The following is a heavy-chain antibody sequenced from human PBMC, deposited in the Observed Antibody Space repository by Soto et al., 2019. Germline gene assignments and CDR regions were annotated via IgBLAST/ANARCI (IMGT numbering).Heavy chain of an antibody. D-gene: IGHD2-15*01. CDR3: ARDYGRYCSGGSCYSAFDY. Sequence: GGSLRLPCAASGFTFSSYAMHWVRQAPGKGLEWVAVISYDGSNKYYADSVKGRFTISRDNSKNTLYLQMNSLRAEDTAVYYCARDYGRYCSGGSCYSAFDYWGQGTLVTVSS. CDR1: GFTFSSYA. J-gene: IGHJ4*02. CDR2: ISYDGSNK. V-gene: IGHV3-30-3*01.